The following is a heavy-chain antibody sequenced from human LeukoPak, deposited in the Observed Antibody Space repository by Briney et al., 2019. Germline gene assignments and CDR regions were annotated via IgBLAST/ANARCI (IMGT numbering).Heavy chain of an antibody. J-gene: IGHJ6*03. CDR2: IYTSGTT. D-gene: IGHD2-2*01. V-gene: IGHV4-4*09. CDR1: GGSISSYY. Sequence: SETLSLTCTVSGGSISSYYWSWIRQPPGKGLQWIGYIYTSGTTNYNPSLKSRVTISVDTSKNQFSLKLSSVTAADTAVYYCARHGRSSTSPPDYYYYYYMDVWGKGTTVTVSS. CDR3: ARHGRSSTSPPDYYYYYYMDV.